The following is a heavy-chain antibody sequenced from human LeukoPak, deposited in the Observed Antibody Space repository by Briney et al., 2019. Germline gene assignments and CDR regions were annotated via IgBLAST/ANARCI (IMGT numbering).Heavy chain of an antibody. D-gene: IGHD4-23*01. CDR1: GGSINSGYNY. J-gene: IGHJ4*02. Sequence: SQTLSLTCTVSGGSINSGYNYWSWIRQHPGKGLEWIGYIYYSGSTNYNPSLKSRLAISVDTSKNQFSLRLSSVTAADTAVYYCARTKVEDRVHYFDYWGQGTLVTVSS. CDR3: ARTKVEDRVHYFDY. CDR2: IYYSGST. V-gene: IGHV4-31*03.